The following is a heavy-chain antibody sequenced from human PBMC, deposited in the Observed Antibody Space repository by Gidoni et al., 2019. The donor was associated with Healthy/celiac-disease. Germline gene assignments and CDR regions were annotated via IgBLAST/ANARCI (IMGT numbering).Heavy chain of an antibody. J-gene: IGHJ5*02. V-gene: IGHV4-31*03. CDR2: IYYSGST. CDR3: ARALDSSSDDNWFDP. CDR1: GGTLIRCGYY. D-gene: IGHD6-13*01. Sequence: QVQLHESGPGLAQPPQTLSLTCTLSGGTLIRCGYYWSWIRQHPGKGLEWIGYIYYSGSTYYNPSLKSRVTISVDTSKNQFSLKLSSVTAADTAVYYCARALDSSSDDNWFDPWGQGTLVTVSS.